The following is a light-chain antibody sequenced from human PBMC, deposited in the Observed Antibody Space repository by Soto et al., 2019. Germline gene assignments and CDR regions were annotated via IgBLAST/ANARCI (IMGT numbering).Light chain of an antibody. Sequence: DIQMTQSPSALSASVGDRVTITCRASQSVSNWLAWYRQKPGEAPKLLIYEGSTLERGVPSRFSGSGSGTEFTLTFSTLQADACDTFYCQPYDTYSRTFGHGTKVEVK. J-gene: IGKJ1*01. V-gene: IGKV1-5*03. CDR2: EGS. CDR3: QPYDTYSRT. CDR1: QSVSNW.